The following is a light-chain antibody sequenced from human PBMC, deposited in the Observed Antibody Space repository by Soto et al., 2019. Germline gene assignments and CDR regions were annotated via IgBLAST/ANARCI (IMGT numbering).Light chain of an antibody. CDR3: VAWDDSLNGWV. Sequence: QSVLTQPPSASGTPGQRVTIYCSGSSSNIGSNTVNWYQQLPGTAPKLLIYSNNQRPSGVPDRFSGSKSGTSASLAISGLQSEDEADYYCVAWDDSLNGWVFGGGTKVTVL. CDR2: SNN. J-gene: IGLJ3*02. V-gene: IGLV1-44*01. CDR1: SSNIGSNT.